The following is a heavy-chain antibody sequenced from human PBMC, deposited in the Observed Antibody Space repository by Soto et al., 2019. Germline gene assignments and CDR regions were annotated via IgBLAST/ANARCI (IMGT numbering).Heavy chain of an antibody. D-gene: IGHD3-22*01. V-gene: IGHV4-59*01. CDR1: GGSISPYY. CDR3: ARPRSSGYAGEFDY. J-gene: IGHJ4*02. CDR2: IYYSGST. Sequence: SETLSLTCTVSGGSISPYYWSWFRQPPGKGLEWIGFIYYSGSTNYNPSLKSRVTISVDTSQNQFSLMLTSVTAADTAVYYCARPRSSGYAGEFDYWGQGTLVTVS.